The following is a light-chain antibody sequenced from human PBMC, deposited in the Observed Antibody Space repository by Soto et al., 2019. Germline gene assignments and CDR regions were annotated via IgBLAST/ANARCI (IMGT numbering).Light chain of an antibody. Sequence: AIQLTQSPSSLSASVGDRVTITCRASQGISSAVAWYQQKPGKPPKLLMYDASSLESGVPPRFSGSGSGTEFTLTISSLQSEDFAVYYCQQYNNWPPITFGQGIRLEI. CDR1: QGISSA. CDR2: DAS. J-gene: IGKJ5*01. CDR3: QQYNNWPPIT. V-gene: IGKV1D-13*01.